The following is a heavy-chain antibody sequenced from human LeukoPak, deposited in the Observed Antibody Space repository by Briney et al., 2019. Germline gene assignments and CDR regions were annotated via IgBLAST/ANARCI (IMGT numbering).Heavy chain of an antibody. CDR3: ARTEWPAAGFSFDY. V-gene: IGHV4-59*01. CDR1: GGSITPYY. D-gene: IGHD6-13*01. J-gene: IGHJ4*02. Sequence: KSSETLSLTCTVSGGSITPYYWSWIRQPPGKGLEWIGYIYYSGGTNYKPSLKSRVTISVDTSKNQFSLKLSSVTAADTAVYYCARTEWPAAGFSFDYWGQGTLVTVSS. CDR2: IYYSGGT.